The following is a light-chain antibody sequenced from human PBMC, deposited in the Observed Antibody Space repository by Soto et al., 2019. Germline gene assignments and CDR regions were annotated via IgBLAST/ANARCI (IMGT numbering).Light chain of an antibody. CDR3: SSYAGSTGV. Sequence: SVLTQPPSASGSPGQTVTISCTGTSSDVGGYNYVSWYQQHPGKAPKLMIYEVSKRPSGVPDRFSGSKSGNTASLPVSGLQAEDEADNYCSSYAGSTGVFGTGTKVTVL. CDR1: SSDVGGYNY. CDR2: EVS. J-gene: IGLJ1*01. V-gene: IGLV2-8*01.